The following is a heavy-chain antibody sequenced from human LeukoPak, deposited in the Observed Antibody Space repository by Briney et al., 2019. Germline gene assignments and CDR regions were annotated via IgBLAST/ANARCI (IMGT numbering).Heavy chain of an antibody. CDR3: AEGASYPDFAY. V-gene: IGHV4-39*01. CDR1: GGSFSGYY. J-gene: IGHJ4*02. D-gene: IGHD3-16*02. CDR2: IYYSGST. Sequence: PSETLSLTCAVYGGSFSGYYWGWIRPPPGKGLEWIGSIYYSGSTYYNPSLKSRVTISVDTSKNQFSLKLSSVTAADTAVYYCAEGASYPDFAYWGQGTLVTVSS.